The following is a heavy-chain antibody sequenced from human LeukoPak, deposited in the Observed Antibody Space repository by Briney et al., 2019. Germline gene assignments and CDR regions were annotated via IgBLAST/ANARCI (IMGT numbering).Heavy chain of an antibody. J-gene: IGHJ4*02. V-gene: IGHV3-66*02. D-gene: IGHD5-24*01. Sequence: GGSLRLSCAASGFTFSTYAMSWVRQAPGKGLEWVSVIYSGGSTYYADSVKGRFTISRDNSKNTLYLQMNSLRAEDTAVYYCARSPADVYYFDYWGQGTLVTVSS. CDR3: ARSPADVYYFDY. CDR2: IYSGGST. CDR1: GFTFSTYA.